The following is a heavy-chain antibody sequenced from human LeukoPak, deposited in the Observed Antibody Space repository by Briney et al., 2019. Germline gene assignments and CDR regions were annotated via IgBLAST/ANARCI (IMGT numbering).Heavy chain of an antibody. J-gene: IGHJ3*01. D-gene: IGHD5-24*01. CDR2: INHSGST. Sequence: SETLSLTCAVSGGSISSGGYSWSWIRQPPGKGLEWIGEINHSGSTSYNPSLKSRVTVSVDPSKNQFSLKLNSVTAADTAVFYCASRNHRDGYRGAFDFWGQGTLVTVSS. CDR3: ASRNHRDGYRGAFDF. V-gene: IGHV4-34*01. CDR1: GGSISSGGYS.